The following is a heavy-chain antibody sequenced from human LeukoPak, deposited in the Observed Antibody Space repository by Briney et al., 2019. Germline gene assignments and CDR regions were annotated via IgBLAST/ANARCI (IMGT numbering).Heavy chain of an antibody. V-gene: IGHV5-51*01. J-gene: IGHJ4*02. CDR3: ARRGYSYGYEFDY. D-gene: IGHD5-18*01. CDR1: GYSFTSYW. CDR2: IYPGDSDT. Sequence: GESLKSSCKGSGYSFTSYWIGWVRQMPGRGLEWMGIIYPGDSDTRYSPSLQGQVTISADKSISTAYLQWSGLKASDSAMYYCARRGYSYGYEFDYWGQGTLVTVSS.